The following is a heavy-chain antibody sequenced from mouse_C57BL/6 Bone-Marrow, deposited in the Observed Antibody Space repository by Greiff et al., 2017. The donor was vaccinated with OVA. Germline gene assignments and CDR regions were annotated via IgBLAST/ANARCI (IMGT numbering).Heavy chain of an antibody. D-gene: IGHD1-1*01. CDR3: ARAYCWIYYYGSSYFYYAMDY. J-gene: IGHJ4*01. CDR2: INPYNGDT. Sequence: EVKLMESGPELVKPGASVKISCKASGYSFTGYFMNWVKQSHGKSLEWIGRINPYNGDTFYNQKFKGKATLTVDKSSSTAHMELLSLTSEDFAVYYCARAYCWIYYYGSSYFYYAMDYWGQGTSVTVSS. CDR1: GYSFTGYF. V-gene: IGHV1-37*01.